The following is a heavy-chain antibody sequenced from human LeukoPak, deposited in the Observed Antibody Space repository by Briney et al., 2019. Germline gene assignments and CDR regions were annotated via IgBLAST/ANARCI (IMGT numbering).Heavy chain of an antibody. CDR1: GYTFTGYY. V-gene: IGHV1-2*06. CDR2: INPNSGGT. D-gene: IGHD3-22*01. CDR3: ARTGDYYDSSGYGV. Sequence: ASVKVSCKASGYTFTGYYMHWVRQAPGQGLEWMGRINPNSGGTNHAQKFQGRVTMTRDTSISTAYMDLSRLRSDDTAVYYCARTGDYYDSSGYGVWGQGTLVTVSS. J-gene: IGHJ4*02.